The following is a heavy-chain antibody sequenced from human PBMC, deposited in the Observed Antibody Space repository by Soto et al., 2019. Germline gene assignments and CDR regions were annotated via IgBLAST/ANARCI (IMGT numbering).Heavy chain of an antibody. CDR3: AKGLGELSPESYDH. V-gene: IGHV3-30*10. J-gene: IGHJ4*02. CDR1: GFTFSTFA. CDR2: ISYDGSNK. Sequence: QVQLVESGGGVVQPGRSLRLSCAASGFTFSTFAMHWVRQAPDKGLEWVAVISYDGSNKYHIDSVKGRFTISRDNSRNTLYLQMNSLRAEDTAMYYCAKGLGELSPESYDHWGQGTLVTVSS. D-gene: IGHD3-16*02.